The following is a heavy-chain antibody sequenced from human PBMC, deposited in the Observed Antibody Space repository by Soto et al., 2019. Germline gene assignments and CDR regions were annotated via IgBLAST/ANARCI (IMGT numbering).Heavy chain of an antibody. D-gene: IGHD3-3*01. CDR2: IKQDGSEK. Sequence: EVQLVESGGGLVQPGGSLRLSCAASGFTFSSYWMSWVRQAPGKGLEWVANIKQDGSEKYYVDSVKGRFTISRDNATNSLYLQMNSLRAEDTAVYYCARDRLRFLEWSDAFDIWGHGRMVTVSS. CDR3: ARDRLRFLEWSDAFDI. J-gene: IGHJ3*02. CDR1: GFTFSSYW. V-gene: IGHV3-7*01.